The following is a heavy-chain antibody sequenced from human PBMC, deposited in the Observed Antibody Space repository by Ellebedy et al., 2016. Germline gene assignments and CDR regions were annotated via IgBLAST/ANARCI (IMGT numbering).Heavy chain of an antibody. V-gene: IGHV4-61*01. CDR2: IYRTGST. J-gene: IGHJ5*02. CDR1: GDSVIDASSY. Sequence: SETLSLTXTVSGDSVIDASSYWSWIRQPPGRGLEWIGYIYRTGSTKLNPSLKSRVTMPVDTSKNQFSLKLSSVTAADTAVYYCARGLYFDSSGYYYWFDPWGQGTLVTVSS. D-gene: IGHD3-22*01. CDR3: ARGLYFDSSGYYYWFDP.